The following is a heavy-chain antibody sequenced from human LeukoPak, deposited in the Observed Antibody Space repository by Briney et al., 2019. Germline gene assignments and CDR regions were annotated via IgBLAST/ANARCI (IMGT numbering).Heavy chain of an antibody. V-gene: IGHV4-34*01. J-gene: IGHJ6*02. Sequence: PSETLSLTCAVYGGSFSGYYWSWIRQPPGKGLEWIGEINHSGSTNYNPSLKSRVTISVDTSKNQFSLKLSSVTAADTAVYYCASTYSSGWYYYYGMDVWGQGTTVTVS. CDR2: INHSGST. CDR1: GGSFSGYY. D-gene: IGHD6-25*01. CDR3: ASTYSSGWYYYYGMDV.